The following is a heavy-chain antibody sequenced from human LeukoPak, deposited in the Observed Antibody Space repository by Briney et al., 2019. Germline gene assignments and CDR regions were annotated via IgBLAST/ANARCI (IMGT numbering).Heavy chain of an antibody. CDR2: INHSGST. CDR1: GGSFSGYY. Sequence: PSETLSLTCAVYGGSFSGYYWSWIRQPPGKGLEWIGEINHSGSTNYNPSLKSRVTISVATSKNQFSLKLSSVTAADTAVYYCARDSYGYNYVNFDYWGQGTLVTVSS. CDR3: ARDSYGYNYVNFDY. J-gene: IGHJ4*02. D-gene: IGHD5-24*01. V-gene: IGHV4-34*01.